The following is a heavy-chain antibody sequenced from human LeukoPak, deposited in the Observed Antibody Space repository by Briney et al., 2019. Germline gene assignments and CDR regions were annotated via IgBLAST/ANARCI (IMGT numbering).Heavy chain of an antibody. Sequence: SETLSLTCAVSGYSISSGYYWGWIRQPPGKGLEWIGSIYHSGSTYYNPSLKSRVTISVDTSKNQFSLKLSSVTAADTAVYYCARQSRYVGATTSVHWGQGTLVTVSS. V-gene: IGHV4-38-2*01. CDR3: ARQSRYVGATTSVH. CDR1: GYSISSGYY. J-gene: IGHJ4*02. D-gene: IGHD1-26*01. CDR2: IYHSGST.